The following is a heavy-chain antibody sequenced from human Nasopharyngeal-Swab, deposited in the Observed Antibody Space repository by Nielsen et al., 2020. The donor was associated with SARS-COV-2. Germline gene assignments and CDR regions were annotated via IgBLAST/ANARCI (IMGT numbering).Heavy chain of an antibody. J-gene: IGHJ5*02. CDR2: IYPVNSDT. CDR1: GSSFAYDW. V-gene: IGHV5-51*01. CDR3: ARRAARDGYNYDVDP. Sequence: GESLMISCTGFGSSFAYDWIGWLRQMPGISLGWVGSIYPVNSDTRYSTAFHGRVTISADKSINTAYLQWTSLRASDTAVYYCARRAARDGYNYDVDPWGQRTLVTVS. D-gene: IGHD5-24*01.